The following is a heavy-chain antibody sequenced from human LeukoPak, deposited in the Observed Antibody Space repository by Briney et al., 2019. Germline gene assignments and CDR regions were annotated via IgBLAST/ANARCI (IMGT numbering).Heavy chain of an antibody. CDR1: GASITSYY. V-gene: IGHV4-59*01. J-gene: IGHJ3*02. D-gene: IGHD2-21*02. Sequence: KPSETLSLTCTVSGASITSYYWNRMRQSPGKGLEWIGYGHHSGTTNYNPSLESRGTISVDTSKNQFSLKLSSVSAADTAMYYCARWGESGDSVVHAFDIWGRGTMVTVSS. CDR2: GHHSGTT. CDR3: ARWGESGDSVVHAFDI.